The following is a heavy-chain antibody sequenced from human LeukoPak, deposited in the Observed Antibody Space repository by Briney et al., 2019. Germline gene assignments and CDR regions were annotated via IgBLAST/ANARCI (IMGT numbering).Heavy chain of an antibody. J-gene: IGHJ4*02. CDR3: ASWGSIAVAGNY. CDR1: GFTFNSYW. D-gene: IGHD6-19*01. Sequence: PGGSLRLSCAASGFTFNSYWMSWVRQAPGKGLEWVAHIKQDGSEKYYVDSVKGRFTISRDNAKNSVHLHMNSLRAEDTAVYYCASWGSIAVAGNYWGQGNLVTVSS. V-gene: IGHV3-7*01. CDR2: IKQDGSEK.